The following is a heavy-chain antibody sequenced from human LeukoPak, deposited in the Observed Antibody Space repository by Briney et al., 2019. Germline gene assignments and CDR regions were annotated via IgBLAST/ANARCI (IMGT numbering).Heavy chain of an antibody. CDR3: ARIGGDGYVFDY. V-gene: IGHV4-34*01. Sequence: PGGSLRLSCAASGFTFSSYAMSWVRQPPGKGLEWIGEINHSGSTNYNPSLKSRVTISVDTSKNQFSLKLSSVTAADTAVYYCARIGGDGYVFDYWGQGTLVTVSS. D-gene: IGHD5-24*01. J-gene: IGHJ4*02. CDR1: GFTFSSYA. CDR2: INHSGST.